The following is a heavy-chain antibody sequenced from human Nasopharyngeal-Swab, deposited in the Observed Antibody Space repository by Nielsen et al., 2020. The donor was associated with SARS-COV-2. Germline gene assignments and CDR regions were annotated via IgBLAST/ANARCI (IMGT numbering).Heavy chain of an antibody. V-gene: IGHV5-10-1*01. CDR1: GYSFTSYW. Sequence: GESLKISCKGSGYSFTSYWISWVRQMPGKGLEWMGRIDPSDSYTNYSPSFQGHVTISADKSISTAYLQWSSLKASDTAMYYCAILTVGATSGDAFDIWGQGTMVTVSS. CDR3: AILTVGATSGDAFDI. J-gene: IGHJ3*02. D-gene: IGHD1-26*01. CDR2: IDPSDSYT.